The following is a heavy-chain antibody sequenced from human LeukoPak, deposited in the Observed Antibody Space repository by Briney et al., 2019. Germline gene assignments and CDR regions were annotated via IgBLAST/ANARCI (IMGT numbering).Heavy chain of an antibody. D-gene: IGHD2-2*01. V-gene: IGHV4-59*11. CDR3: ARERIVVVPAAKGYYYYYMDV. CDR1: GGSISSHY. J-gene: IGHJ6*03. Sequence: PSETLSLTCTVSGGSISSHYWSWIRQPPGKGLEWIGYIYYSRSTNYNPSLKSRVTISVDTSKNQFSLKLSSVTAADTAVYYCARERIVVVPAAKGYYYYYMDVWGKGTTVTVSS. CDR2: IYYSRST.